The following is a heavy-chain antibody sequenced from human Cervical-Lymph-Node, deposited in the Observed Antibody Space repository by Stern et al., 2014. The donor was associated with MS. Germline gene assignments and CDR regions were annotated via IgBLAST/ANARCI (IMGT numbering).Heavy chain of an antibody. D-gene: IGHD4-17*01. V-gene: IGHV4-31*03. CDR3: ARGDYRDYFFDY. CDR1: GGLISRGGYY. Sequence: QLQLQESGPGLVKPSQTLSLTCSVSGGLISRGGYYWNWIRQHPGQGLEWIGNIYYSGGTTYYNPSLKSRVTIVIDTSKNRFSLNLSSVTAADTAVYYCARGDYRDYFFDYWGQGILATVSS. J-gene: IGHJ4*02. CDR2: IYYSGGTT.